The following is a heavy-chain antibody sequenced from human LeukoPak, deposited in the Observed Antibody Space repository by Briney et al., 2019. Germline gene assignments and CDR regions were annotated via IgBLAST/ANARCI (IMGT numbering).Heavy chain of an antibody. D-gene: IGHD3-10*01. CDR3: ARGGSGALDF. V-gene: IGHV4-4*07. CDR1: GGSISLYY. CDR2: IYTSGTA. J-gene: IGHJ3*01. Sequence: SETLSLTCTVSGGSISLYYWSWIRQPAGKGLEWIGRIYTSGTADYNPSLKSRVIMSVNTSKSQFSLKLSSVTAADTAVYFCARGGSGALDFWGQGTMVTVSS.